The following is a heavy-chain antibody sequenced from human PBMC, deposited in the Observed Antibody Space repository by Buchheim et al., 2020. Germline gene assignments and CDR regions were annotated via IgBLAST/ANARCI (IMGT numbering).Heavy chain of an antibody. V-gene: IGHV4-59*01. Sequence: QVQLQESGPGLVKPSETLSLTCTVSGGSISSYYWSWIRQPPGKGLEWIGYIYYSGGTNYNPSLKSRVTISVDTSKNQFSLKLSSVTAADTAVYYCARGVEEWELLIAFDPWGQGTL. J-gene: IGHJ5*02. D-gene: IGHD1-26*01. CDR3: ARGVEEWELLIAFDP. CDR1: GGSISSYY. CDR2: IYYSGGT.